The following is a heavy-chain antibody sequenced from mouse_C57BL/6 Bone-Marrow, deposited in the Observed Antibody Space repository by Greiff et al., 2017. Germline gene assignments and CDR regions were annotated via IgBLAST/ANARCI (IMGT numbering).Heavy chain of an antibody. V-gene: IGHV3-6*01. CDR2: ISYDGSN. CDR1: GYSITSGYY. J-gene: IGHJ2*01. CDR3: ASGYYVLPFDY. D-gene: IGHD2-3*01. Sequence: EVQVVESGPGLVKPSQSLSLTCSVTGYSITSGYYWNWIRQFPGNKLEWMGYISYDGSNNYNPSLNNRISITRDTSKNQFFLKLNSVTTEDTATYYCASGYYVLPFDYWGQGTTLTVSS.